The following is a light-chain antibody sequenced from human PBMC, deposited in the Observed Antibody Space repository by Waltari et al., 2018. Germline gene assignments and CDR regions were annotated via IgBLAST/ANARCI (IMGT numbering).Light chain of an antibody. CDR1: QSISSW. CDR3: QKYDTYPYT. V-gene: IGKV1-5*03. J-gene: IGKJ2*01. CDR2: KAS. Sequence: DIQMTQYPSTLSASVGDRVTITCRASQSISSWLAWYQQKPGKVPKLLIYKASSLESGVPLRFSGSGSGTEFTLTISSLQPDDFATYYCQKYDTYPYTFGQGTKLEI.